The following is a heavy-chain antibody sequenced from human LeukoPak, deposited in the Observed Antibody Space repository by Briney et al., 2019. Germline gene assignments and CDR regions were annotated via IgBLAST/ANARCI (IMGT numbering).Heavy chain of an antibody. CDR2: VSISGGT. V-gene: IGHV4-61*02. Sequence: SETLSLTCTVSGDSISSDISYWSWIRQPAGKELEWIGRVSISGGTNYNPSLRSRVAISVDTSKNQFSLILSSVTAADAAMYFCARLRNVVLFDYWGQGTLVTVSS. CDR1: GDSISSDISY. CDR3: ARLRNVVLFDY. J-gene: IGHJ4*02. D-gene: IGHD2-15*01.